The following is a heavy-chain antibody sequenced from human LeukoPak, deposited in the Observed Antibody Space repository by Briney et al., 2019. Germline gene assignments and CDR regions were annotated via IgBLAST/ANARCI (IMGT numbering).Heavy chain of an antibody. Sequence: ASVKVSCKASGYTFTSYDINWVRQATGQGLEWMGWMNPNSGNTGYAQKFQGRVTMTRNTSISTANMELSSLRSEDTAVYYCARGGGYDSSGSQPQYYYYYYGMDVWGQGTTVTVSS. V-gene: IGHV1-8*01. D-gene: IGHD3-22*01. J-gene: IGHJ6*02. CDR1: GYTFTSYD. CDR2: MNPNSGNT. CDR3: ARGGGYDSSGSQPQYYYYYYGMDV.